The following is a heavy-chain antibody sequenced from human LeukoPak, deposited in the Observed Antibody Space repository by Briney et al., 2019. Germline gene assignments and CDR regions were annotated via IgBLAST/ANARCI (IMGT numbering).Heavy chain of an antibody. CDR1: GFTFSSYA. J-gene: IGHJ4*02. V-gene: IGHV3-23*01. Sequence: GGSLRLSCAASGFTFSSYAMSWVRQAPGKGLEWVSTISGSGGSTYYADSVKGRFTISRDNSKNTLYLHMNSLRAEGTAIYYCAKRIDSGTYFDYWGQGTLVTVSS. CDR3: AKRIDSGTYFDY. D-gene: IGHD1-26*01. CDR2: ISGSGGST.